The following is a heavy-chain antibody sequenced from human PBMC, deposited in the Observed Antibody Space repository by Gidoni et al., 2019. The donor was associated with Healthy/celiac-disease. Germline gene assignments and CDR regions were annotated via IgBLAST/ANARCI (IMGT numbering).Heavy chain of an antibody. CDR3: ARAGNRWLLLGLFDY. Sequence: EVQLVESGGGVVRPGGSLRLSCAASGFTFDDYGMSWVRQATGKGLEWVSGINWNGGSTGYADSVKGRFTISRDNAKNSLYLQMNSLRAEDTALYYCARAGNRWLLLGLFDYWGQGTLVTVSS. CDR2: INWNGGST. J-gene: IGHJ4*02. V-gene: IGHV3-20*04. CDR1: GFTFDDYG. D-gene: IGHD3-22*01.